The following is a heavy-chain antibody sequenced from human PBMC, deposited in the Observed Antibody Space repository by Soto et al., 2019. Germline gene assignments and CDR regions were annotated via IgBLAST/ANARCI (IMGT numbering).Heavy chain of an antibody. J-gene: IGHJ6*02. D-gene: IGHD6-13*01. CDR3: ARAPPLYTSSWYDNYYCYDMDV. CDR2: IDTAGDT. V-gene: IGHV3-13*04. CDR1: GFTFSSYG. Sequence: EVQLVESGGGLVQPGGSLRLSCAASGFTFSSYGMHWVRQATGKGLEWVSAIDTAGDTYYPGSVKGRFTISRETAKNSVYLHMNSSTVGDTAVYYCARAPPLYTSSWYDNYYCYDMDVWGQWTTVPVSS.